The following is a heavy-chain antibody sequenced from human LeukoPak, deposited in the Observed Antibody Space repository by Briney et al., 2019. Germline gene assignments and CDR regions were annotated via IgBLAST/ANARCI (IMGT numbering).Heavy chain of an antibody. CDR1: GGSISSYY. CDR2: IYYSGST. CDR3: ARSGGYSSPLGY. Sequence: SETLSLTCTVSGGSISSYYWTWIRQPPGKGLGWIGYIYYSGSTNYNPSLKSRVTISVDTSKNQFSLKLSSVTAADTAVYYCARSGGYSSPLGYWGQGTLVTVSS. V-gene: IGHV4-59*08. D-gene: IGHD6-13*01. J-gene: IGHJ4*02.